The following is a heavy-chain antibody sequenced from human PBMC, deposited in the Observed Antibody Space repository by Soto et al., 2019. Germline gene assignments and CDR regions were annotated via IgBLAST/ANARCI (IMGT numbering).Heavy chain of an antibody. CDR3: ARDLRGYCSGGSCPYYYYYGMDV. Sequence: PRPSVKVSCKASGGTFSSYAISWVRQAPGQGLEWMGGIIPIFGTANYAQKFQGRVTITADESTSTAYMELSSLRSEDTAVYYCARDLRGYCSGGSCPYYYYYGMDVWGQGTTVTVSS. CDR1: GGTFSSYA. V-gene: IGHV1-69*13. J-gene: IGHJ6*02. D-gene: IGHD2-15*01. CDR2: IIPIFGTA.